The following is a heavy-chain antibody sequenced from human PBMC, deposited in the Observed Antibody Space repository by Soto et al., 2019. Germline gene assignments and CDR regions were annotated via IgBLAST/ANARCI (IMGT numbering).Heavy chain of an antibody. Sequence: ASVKVSCKVSGYTLTELSMHWVRQTPGKGLEWMGGFDPEDGETIYAQKFQGRVTMTEDSSTDTAYMELSSLRSEDTAVYYCVTKTYYDFWSGYYYWGQVTLVTVSS. D-gene: IGHD3-3*01. V-gene: IGHV1-24*01. CDR3: VTKTYYDFWSGYYY. CDR2: FDPEDGET. CDR1: GYTLTELS. J-gene: IGHJ4*02.